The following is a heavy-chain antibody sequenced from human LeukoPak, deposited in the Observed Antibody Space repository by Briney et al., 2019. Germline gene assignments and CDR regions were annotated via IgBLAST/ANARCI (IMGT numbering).Heavy chain of an antibody. D-gene: IGHD6-13*01. Sequence: SETLSLTCTVSGGSISSYYWSWLRQPPGKGLEWLGYIYYSGSTNYNPSLKSRVTISVDTSKNQFSLKLSSVTAADTAVYYCARGAGIAAADFRFDRWGQGTLVTVSS. CDR1: GGSISSYY. CDR3: ARGAGIAAADFRFDR. V-gene: IGHV4-59*01. CDR2: IYYSGST. J-gene: IGHJ5*02.